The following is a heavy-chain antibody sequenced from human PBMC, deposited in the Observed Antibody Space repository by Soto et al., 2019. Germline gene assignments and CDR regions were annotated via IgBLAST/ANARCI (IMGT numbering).Heavy chain of an antibody. CDR2: INHKTNI. CDR3: ARGEWMIRGADYYYYMDV. V-gene: IGHV4-34*02. J-gene: IGHJ6*03. D-gene: IGHD3-10*01. Sequence: QVQLQQWGAGLLRPSETLSLTCAVYGGSFNDYYWTWIRQPPGKGLEWIGEINHKTNIHYNPSLESRVTFSVDTSKNQFSLRLTSVTAADTALYYCARGEWMIRGADYYYYMDVWGKGTTVTVSS. CDR1: GGSFNDYY.